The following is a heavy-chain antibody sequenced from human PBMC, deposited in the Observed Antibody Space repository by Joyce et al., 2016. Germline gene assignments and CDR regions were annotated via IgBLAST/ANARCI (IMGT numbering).Heavy chain of an antibody. V-gene: IGHV3-21*01. CDR1: GFTCSSYR. CDR3: ARNSAPRASTYYGLDV. J-gene: IGHJ6*02. CDR2: NSSNRNYI. D-gene: IGHD5/OR15-5a*01. Sequence: EVQLVESVVGLVRPGGSLRLSYAASGFTCSSYRMNWVRQAPGKGLELVCVNSSNRNYIYYGDSVNGRFTISRYNAKSSLFLQMDSLRAEDTAVYYCARNSAPRASTYYGLDVWGQGTTVTVSS.